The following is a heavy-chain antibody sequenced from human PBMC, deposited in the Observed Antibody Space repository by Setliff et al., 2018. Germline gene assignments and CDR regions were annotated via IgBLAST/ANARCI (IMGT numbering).Heavy chain of an antibody. CDR1: GGSISSYY. J-gene: IGHJ4*02. CDR2: IYYSGST. D-gene: IGHD1-26*01. CDR3: ARSPSSGAYWNPRPFYSDY. V-gene: IGHV4-59*08. Sequence: SETLSLTCTVSGGSISSYYWSWIRQPPGKGLEWIGYIYYSGSTTYNPSVKSRVTISLDTSKNHFSLKLDSVTAADTALYYCARSPSSGAYWNPRPFYSDYWARGTLVTVSS.